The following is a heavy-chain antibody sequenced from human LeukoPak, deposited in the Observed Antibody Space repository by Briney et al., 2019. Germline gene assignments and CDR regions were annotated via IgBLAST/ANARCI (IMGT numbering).Heavy chain of an antibody. CDR1: GFGFSNSW. Sequence: GGSLRLSCTASGFGFSNSWMHWVRQAPGKGLLWVSRINSDGSITTYADSVKGRCTISRDNARNTLYLQMNSLRADDTAVYYCVGDSPEWHQPFDYWGQGTLVTVSS. CDR3: VGDSPEWHQPFDY. V-gene: IGHV3-74*01. D-gene: IGHD3-3*01. J-gene: IGHJ4*02. CDR2: INSDGSIT.